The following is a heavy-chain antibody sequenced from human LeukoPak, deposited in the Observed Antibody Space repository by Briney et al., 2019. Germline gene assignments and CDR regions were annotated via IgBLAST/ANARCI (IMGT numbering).Heavy chain of an antibody. J-gene: IGHJ3*02. Sequence: SVKVSCKASGGTFHSYTINWVRQPPGQGLEWMGGIIPIFATTNYAQKFHGRVTITADESTSTPYKHLSSLSSEDTAVYYCASETVASMDIWGQGTMVTVSS. CDR3: ASETVASMDI. V-gene: IGHV1-69*13. D-gene: IGHD5-12*01. CDR1: GGTFHSYT. CDR2: IIPIFATT.